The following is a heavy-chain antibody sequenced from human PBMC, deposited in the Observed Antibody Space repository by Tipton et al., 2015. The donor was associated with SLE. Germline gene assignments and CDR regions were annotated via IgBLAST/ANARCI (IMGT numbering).Heavy chain of an antibody. CDR1: GYFITTGHY. V-gene: IGHV4-38-2*01. CDR2: IYYSGST. D-gene: IGHD3-16*01. CDR3: ARGTRIMITFGGVNYFDY. J-gene: IGHJ4*02. Sequence: GLVKPSETLSLTCDVSGYFITTGHYWSWIRQPPGKGLEWIGYIYYSGSTNYNPSLKSRVTISVDTSKNQFSLKLSSVTAADTAVYYCARGTRIMITFGGVNYFDYWGQGTLVTVSS.